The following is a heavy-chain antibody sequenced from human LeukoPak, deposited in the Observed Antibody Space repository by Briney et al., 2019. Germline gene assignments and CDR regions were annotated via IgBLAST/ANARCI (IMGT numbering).Heavy chain of an antibody. CDR3: ARDGSGYYDFWSGYFGAELGYYYYGMDV. CDR2: INPSSGST. CDR1: GYTFTSYY. J-gene: IGHJ6*02. D-gene: IGHD3-3*01. V-gene: IGHV1-46*01. Sequence: GASVKVSCKASGYTFTSYYMHWVRQAPGQGLEWMGIINPSSGSTSYAQKFQGRVTMTRDTSTSTVYMELSSLRSEDTAVYYCARDGSGYYDFWSGYFGAELGYYYYGMDVWGQGTTVTVSS.